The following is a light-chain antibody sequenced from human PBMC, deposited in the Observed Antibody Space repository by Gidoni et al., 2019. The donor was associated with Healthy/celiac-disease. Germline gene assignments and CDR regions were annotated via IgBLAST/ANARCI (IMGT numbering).Light chain of an antibody. Sequence: SYELTQPPSVSVSPGQTASITCSGDKLGDKYACCYPQTPGQSPVLVIYQDSKRPSGIPERFSGSNSGNTATLTISGTQAMDEADYYCQAWDSSTGVFGGGTKLTVL. CDR3: QAWDSSTGV. CDR1: KLGDKY. V-gene: IGLV3-1*01. J-gene: IGLJ2*01. CDR2: QDS.